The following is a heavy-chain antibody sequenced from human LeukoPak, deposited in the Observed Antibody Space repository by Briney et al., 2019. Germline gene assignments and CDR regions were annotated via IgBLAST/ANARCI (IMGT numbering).Heavy chain of an antibody. CDR3: ARGETEKGNYYYYYMDV. V-gene: IGHV4-34*01. CDR2: INHSGST. J-gene: IGHJ6*03. Sequence: SETLSLTCAVYGGSLSGYYWSWIRQPPGKGLEWIGEINHSGSTNYNPSLKSRVTISVDTSKNQFSLKLSSVTAADTAVHYCARGETEKGNYYYYYMDVWGKGTTVTVSS. CDR1: GGSLSGYY.